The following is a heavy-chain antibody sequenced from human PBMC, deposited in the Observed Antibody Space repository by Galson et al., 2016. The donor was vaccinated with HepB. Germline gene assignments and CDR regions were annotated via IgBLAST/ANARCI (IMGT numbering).Heavy chain of an antibody. CDR2: IYWDGDK. D-gene: IGHD7-27*01. Sequence: PALVKPTQTVTLPCTFSGFSLTDGGVAVGWIRQPPLKALEWRALIYWDGDKRHTTSLRDRLAITNDTSKNQVVLTMTNVAPVDTGTYFCPRRPSWGSHPFDFWGQGTLVTVSS. V-gene: IGHV2-5*02. CDR1: GFSLTDGGVA. CDR3: PRRPSWGSHPFDF. J-gene: IGHJ4*02.